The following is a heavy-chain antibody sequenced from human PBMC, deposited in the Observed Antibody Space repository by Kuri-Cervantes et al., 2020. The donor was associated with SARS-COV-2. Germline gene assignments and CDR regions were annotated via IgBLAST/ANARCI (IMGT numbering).Heavy chain of an antibody. J-gene: IGHJ4*02. CDR2: FDPEDGET. D-gene: IGHD1-1*01. CDR3: ARVLNWNDHRPFDY. V-gene: IGHV1-24*01. CDR1: GYTLTELS. Sequence: ASVKVSCKVSGYTLTELSMHWVRQAPGKGLEWMGGFDPEDGETIYAQKFQGRVTMTRDTSISTAYMELSRLRSDDTAVYYCARVLNWNDHRPFDYWGQGTLVTVSS.